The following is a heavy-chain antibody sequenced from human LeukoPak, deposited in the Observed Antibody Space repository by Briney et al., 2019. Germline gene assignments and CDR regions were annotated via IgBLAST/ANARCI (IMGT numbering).Heavy chain of an antibody. CDR1: GFTFSNYW. Sequence: GGSLRLSCAASGFTFSNYWMHWVRQAPGKGLVWVSGIDTDGSSTNYADSVKGRLTISRDNAKNTLYLQMNSLRAEDTAVYYCAREGYYGSAALYSWGHGTLVTVSS. J-gene: IGHJ5*01. CDR2: IDTDGSST. CDR3: AREGYYGSAALYS. V-gene: IGHV3-74*01. D-gene: IGHD3-10*01.